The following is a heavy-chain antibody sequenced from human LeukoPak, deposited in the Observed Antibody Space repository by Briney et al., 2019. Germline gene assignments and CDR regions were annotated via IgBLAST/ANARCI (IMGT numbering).Heavy chain of an antibody. D-gene: IGHD2-21*02. J-gene: IGHJ2*01. CDR1: DGTISSYY. Sequence: SETLSLTCIVSDGTISSYYWSWVRQSAGKGLEWLGHADSSGSPTCNPSLDSRVTISVDKTKRQFYLQLRSVTAADTAVYYCARNRRGHTVVVTRFFDVWGRGTRVTVSS. CDR2: ADSSGSP. CDR3: ARNRRGHTVVVTRFFDV. V-gene: IGHV4-4*07.